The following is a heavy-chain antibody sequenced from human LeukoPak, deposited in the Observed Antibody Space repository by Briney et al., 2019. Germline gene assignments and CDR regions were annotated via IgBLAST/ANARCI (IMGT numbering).Heavy chain of an antibody. Sequence: PSETLSLTCAVYGVSFSGYYWSWIRQPPGKGLEWIGEINHSGSTNYNPSLKSRVIISVDTSKNHFSLKLNSVTAADTAVYHCARQQGDYVDYWGQGTLVTVSS. J-gene: IGHJ4*02. CDR3: ARQQGDYVDY. V-gene: IGHV4-34*01. D-gene: IGHD6-13*01. CDR2: INHSGST. CDR1: GVSFSGYY.